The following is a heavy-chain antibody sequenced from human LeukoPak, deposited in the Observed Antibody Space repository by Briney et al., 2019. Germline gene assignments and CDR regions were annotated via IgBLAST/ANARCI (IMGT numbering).Heavy chain of an antibody. CDR1: GFTFSSYG. V-gene: IGHV3-33*01. J-gene: IGHJ4*02. CDR2: IWYDGSNK. CDR3: ARPTLLGYCSSTSCYESYFDY. Sequence: GGSLRLSCAASGFTFSSYGMHWVRQAPGKGLEWVAVIWYDGSNKYYADSVKGRFTVSRDNSKNTLYLQMNSLRAEDTAVYYCARPTLLGYCSSTSCYESYFDYWGQGTLVTVSS. D-gene: IGHD2-2*01.